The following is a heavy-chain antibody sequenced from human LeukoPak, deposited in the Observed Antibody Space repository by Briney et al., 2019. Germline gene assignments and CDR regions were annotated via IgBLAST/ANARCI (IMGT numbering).Heavy chain of an antibody. J-gene: IGHJ6*02. Sequence: GGSLRLSCAASGFTFSSYAMSWVRQAPGKGLEWVSAISGSGGSTYYADSVKGRFTISRDNTKNTLYLQMNSLRAEDTAVYYCAKMSSSWTYYYGMDVWGQGTTVTVSS. D-gene: IGHD6-13*01. CDR2: ISGSGGST. CDR3: AKMSSSWTYYYGMDV. V-gene: IGHV3-23*01. CDR1: GFTFSSYA.